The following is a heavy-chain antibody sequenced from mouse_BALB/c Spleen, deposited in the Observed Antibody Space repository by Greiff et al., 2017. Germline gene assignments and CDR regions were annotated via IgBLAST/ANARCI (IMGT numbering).Heavy chain of an antibody. D-gene: IGHD2-3*01. Sequence: VQLKESGHSLEKPYQTLSLTCSVTGDSLTRGYWNWIRKFPGNKLAYMGYISYSGSTYYNPSLKSRISITRDTSKNQYYLQLNSVTTEDTATYYWASVYEFDREARDYGGYSPFVTVSA. CDR2: ISYSGST. J-gene: IGHJ4*01. CDR3: ASVYEFDREARDY. CDR1: GDSLTRGY. V-gene: IGHV3-8*02.